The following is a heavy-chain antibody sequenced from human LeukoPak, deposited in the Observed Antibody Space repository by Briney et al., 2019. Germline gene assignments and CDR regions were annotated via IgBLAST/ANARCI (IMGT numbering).Heavy chain of an antibody. CDR2: IYHSGST. V-gene: IGHV4-38-2*02. Sequence: SETLSLTCTVSGYSISSGYYWGWIRQPPGKGLEWIGSIYHSGSTYYNPSLKSRVTISVDTSKNQFSLKLSSVTAADTAVYYCAREVGVLRSLEWFDYWGQGTLVTVSS. CDR1: GYSISSGYY. J-gene: IGHJ4*02. D-gene: IGHD3-3*01. CDR3: AREVGVLRSLEWFDY.